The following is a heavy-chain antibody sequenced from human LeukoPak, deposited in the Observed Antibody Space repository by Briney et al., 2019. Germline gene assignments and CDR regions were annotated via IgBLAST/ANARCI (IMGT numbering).Heavy chain of an antibody. J-gene: IGHJ4*02. CDR1: GFTFSDYY. V-gene: IGHV3-11*01. CDR3: ARTVVVVAADDDY. CDR2: ISSSGSTL. D-gene: IGHD2-15*01. Sequence: GGSLRLSCAASGFTFSDYYMSWIRQAPGKGLEWVSYISSSGSTLYYADSVKGRFTISRDNAKNSLYLQMNSLRAEDTAVYYCARTVVVVAADDDYWGQGTLVTVSS.